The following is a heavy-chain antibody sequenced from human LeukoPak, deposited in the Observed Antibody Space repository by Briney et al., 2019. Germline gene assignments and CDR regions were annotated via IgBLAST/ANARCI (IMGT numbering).Heavy chain of an antibody. CDR1: GGSISSSSYY. D-gene: IGHD4-17*01. CDR3: ARRLRQNLFDP. V-gene: IGHV4-61*05. Sequence: SETLSLTCTVSGGSISSSSYYWGWIRLPPGKGLEWIGYIYYSGSSNYNPSLKSRVTMSVDTSKNQFSLKLTSVTAADTAVYYCARRLRQNLFDPWGQGTLVTVSS. J-gene: IGHJ5*02. CDR2: IYYSGSS.